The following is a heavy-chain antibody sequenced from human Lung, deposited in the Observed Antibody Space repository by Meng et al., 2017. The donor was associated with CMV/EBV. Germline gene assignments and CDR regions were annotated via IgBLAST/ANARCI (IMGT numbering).Heavy chain of an antibody. Sequence: GESXKISCAASGFTFSSYTMNWVRQAPGKGLEWVSYISSSSSTIYYADSVKGRFTISRDNAKNSLYLQMNSLRAEDTAVYYCARGGGSYSGDYWGQGTLVTVS. CDR1: GFTFSSYT. CDR2: ISSSSSTI. D-gene: IGHD1-26*01. V-gene: IGHV3-48*04. CDR3: ARGGGSYSGDY. J-gene: IGHJ4*02.